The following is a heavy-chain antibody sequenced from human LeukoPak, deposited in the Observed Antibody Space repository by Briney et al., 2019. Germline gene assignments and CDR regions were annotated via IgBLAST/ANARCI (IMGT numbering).Heavy chain of an antibody. CDR2: INWNGGST. CDR1: GFTFDDYG. D-gene: IGHD3-10*01. V-gene: IGHV3-20*04. Sequence: GGSLRLSCAASGFTFDDYGMSWVRQAPGKGLEWVSGINWNGGSTGYADSVKGRFTISRDNAKNSLYLQMNSLRAEDTALYYCARYGSGSYYFPGFYYYYYMDVWGKGTTVTVSS. CDR3: ARYGSGSYYFPGFYYYYYMDV. J-gene: IGHJ6*03.